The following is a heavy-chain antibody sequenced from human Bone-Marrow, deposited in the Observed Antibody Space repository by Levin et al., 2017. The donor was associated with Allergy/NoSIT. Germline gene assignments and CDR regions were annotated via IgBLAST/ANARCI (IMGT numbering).Heavy chain of an antibody. D-gene: IGHD2-15*01. Sequence: LSLTCAASGFTFRSSGMHWVRQAPGKGLEWVAVIWSDGSNKYYADSVKGRFTISRDNSKHTLYLQMNSLRAEDTAVYRCARDLYCSGDAGSGVVDFWGQGTLVTVSS. CDR2: IWSDGSNK. CDR3: ARDLYCSGDAGSGVVDF. J-gene: IGHJ4*02. V-gene: IGHV3-33*01. CDR1: GFTFRSSG.